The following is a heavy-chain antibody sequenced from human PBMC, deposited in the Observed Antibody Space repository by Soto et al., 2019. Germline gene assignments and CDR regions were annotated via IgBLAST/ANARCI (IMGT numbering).Heavy chain of an antibody. CDR3: AKARHSTSWYGLEADF. J-gene: IGHJ4*02. CDR2: ISYGGDNK. V-gene: IGHV3-30*09. D-gene: IGHD6-13*01. CDR1: GFIFNDYA. Sequence: QVQLVESGGGVVQPGRSLRLSCAASGFIFNDYAMHWVRQAPGKGLEWVAVISYGGDNKYYADSVRGRFAISRDNLKNTLDLQMNSLNPEDTAVYHCAKARHSTSWYGLEADFWGQRTLVTVSS.